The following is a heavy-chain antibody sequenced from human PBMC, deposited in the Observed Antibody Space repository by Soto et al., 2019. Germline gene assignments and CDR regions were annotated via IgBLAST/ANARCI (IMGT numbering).Heavy chain of an antibody. CDR3: ARDRGRRGYFDY. J-gene: IGHJ4*02. D-gene: IGHD3-10*01. CDR2: IYYSGST. V-gene: IGHV4-59*01. Sequence: SETLSLTCTVSGGSISSYYWSWIRQPPGKGLEWIGYIYYSGSTNYNPSLKSRVTISVDTSKNQFSLKPSSVAAADTAVYYCARDRGRRGYFDYWGQGTLVTVSS. CDR1: GGSISSYY.